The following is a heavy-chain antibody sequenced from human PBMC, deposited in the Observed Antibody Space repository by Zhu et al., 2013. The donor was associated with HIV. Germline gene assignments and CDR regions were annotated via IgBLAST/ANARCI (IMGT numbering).Heavy chain of an antibody. CDR3: ARGVGTATSYFDS. CDR2: ITHIGDT. V-gene: IGHV4-34*01. Sequence: QVQLQQRGADLLKPSETLSLTCVVYGGSFSGYSWNWIRQPPGKGLEWLGEITHIGDTNYNPSLKSRVTISLDTSRNLLSLNLKSLTAADTAIYYCARGVGTATSYFDSWGQGTPLTVSS. CDR1: GGSFSGYS. D-gene: IGHD1-1*01. J-gene: IGHJ4*02.